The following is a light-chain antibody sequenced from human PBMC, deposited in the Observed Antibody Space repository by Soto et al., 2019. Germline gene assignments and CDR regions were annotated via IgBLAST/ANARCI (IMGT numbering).Light chain of an antibody. J-gene: IGKJ1*01. V-gene: IGKV4-1*01. CDR1: QSVLHSSNNKNY. CDR3: QQYSSPPWT. CDR2: WAS. Sequence: DIVMTQSPDSLAVSLGERATINCKSSQSVLHSSNNKNYLAWYQQKPGQPPKLLIYWASTRESGVPDRFSGSGSVTDFTLTISSLQAEDVAVYYCQQYSSPPWTFGQGTKVEIK.